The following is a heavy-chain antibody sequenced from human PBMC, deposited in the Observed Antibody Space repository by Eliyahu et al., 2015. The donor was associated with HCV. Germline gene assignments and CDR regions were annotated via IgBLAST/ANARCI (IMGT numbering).Heavy chain of an antibody. Sequence: QVQLVESGGGVVQPGRSLRLSCAASGFTFSSYGMHWVRQAPGKGLEWVAVISHDGSNKYYADSVKGRFTISRDNSKNTLYLQMNSLRAEDTAVYYCARTDKLGIVDYWGQGTLVTVSS. CDR1: GFTFSSYG. CDR2: ISHDGSNK. D-gene: IGHD7-27*01. CDR3: ARTDKLGIVDY. V-gene: IGHV3-30*03. J-gene: IGHJ4*02.